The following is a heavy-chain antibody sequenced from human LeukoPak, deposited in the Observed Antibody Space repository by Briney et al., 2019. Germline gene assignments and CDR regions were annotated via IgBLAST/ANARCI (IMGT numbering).Heavy chain of an antibody. CDR1: GGSISSSSYY. J-gene: IGHJ4*02. CDR2: IYYSGST. D-gene: IGHD1-26*01. CDR3: ARVCSGSYGFYFDY. V-gene: IGHV4-39*01. Sequence: SETLSLTCTVSGGSISSSSYYWGWIRQPPGKVLEWIGSIYYSGSTYYNPSLKSRVTIPVDTSNNQFSLKLSSVTAADTAVYYCARVCSGSYGFYFDYWGQGTLVTVSS.